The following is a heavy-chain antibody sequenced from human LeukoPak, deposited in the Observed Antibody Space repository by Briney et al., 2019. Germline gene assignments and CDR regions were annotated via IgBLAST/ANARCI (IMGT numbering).Heavy chain of an antibody. Sequence: SETLSLTCAVSGGSISSGDYSWSWIRQPPGKGLEWIGYIYHSGSTLYNLSLKSRVTISIDRSKNQFSLQLSSVTAADTAVYYCAGDYGSGSYRFDYWGQGTLVTVSS. CDR2: IYHSGST. CDR1: GGSISSGDYS. D-gene: IGHD3-10*01. V-gene: IGHV4-30-2*01. CDR3: AGDYGSGSYRFDY. J-gene: IGHJ4*02.